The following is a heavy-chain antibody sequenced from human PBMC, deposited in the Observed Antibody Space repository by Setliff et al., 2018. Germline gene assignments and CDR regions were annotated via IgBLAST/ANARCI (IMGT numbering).Heavy chain of an antibody. V-gene: IGHV4-59*08. J-gene: IGHJ5*02. CDR3: ASGVPNYDFWSGYYTGSYWFDP. CDR1: GGSISSYY. Sequence: ASETLSLTCTVSGGSISSYYWSWIRQPPGKGLEWIAYIYYSGSTNYNPSLKSRVTISVDTSKNQFSLKLSSVTAADTAVYYCASGVPNYDFWSGYYTGSYWFDPWGQGTLVTVSS. CDR2: IYYSGST. D-gene: IGHD3-3*01.